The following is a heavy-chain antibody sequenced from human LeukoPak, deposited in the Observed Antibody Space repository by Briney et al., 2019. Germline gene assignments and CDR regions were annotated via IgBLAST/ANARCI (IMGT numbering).Heavy chain of an antibody. D-gene: IGHD3-10*01. Sequence: SETLSLTCTISGGSISSYYWSWIRQPPGKGLEWIGYIYYSGSTNYNPSLKSRVTISVDTSKNQFSLKLSSVTAADTAVYYCARRGDYFDYWGQGTLVTVSS. CDR1: GGSISSYY. CDR2: IYYSGST. CDR3: ARRGDYFDY. J-gene: IGHJ4*02. V-gene: IGHV4-59*01.